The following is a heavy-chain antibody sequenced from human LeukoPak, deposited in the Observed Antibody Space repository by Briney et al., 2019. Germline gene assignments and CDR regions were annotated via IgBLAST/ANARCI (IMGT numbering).Heavy chain of an antibody. CDR1: GGSISSYY. V-gene: IGHV4-59*01. CDR3: VRGGIAGTTARIPLFDY. J-gene: IGHJ4*02. D-gene: IGHD1-26*01. Sequence: SETLSLTCTVSGGSISSYYWSWVRQPPGKGLEWIGYIYYSGSTNYNPSLKSRVTMSVDTSKNQFSLKLSSVTAADTAVYYCVRGGIAGTTARIPLFDYWGQGTLVTVSS. CDR2: IYYSGST.